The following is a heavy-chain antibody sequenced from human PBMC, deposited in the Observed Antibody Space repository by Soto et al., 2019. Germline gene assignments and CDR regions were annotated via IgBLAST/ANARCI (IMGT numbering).Heavy chain of an antibody. CDR2: IYYSGST. J-gene: IGHJ4*02. CDR1: GGSVSSGSYY. CDR3: ARATPSVDY. V-gene: IGHV4-61*01. Sequence: QVQLQESGPGLVKPSETLSLTCTVSGGSVSSGSYYWSWIRQPPEKGLEWIGNIYYSGSTNYAPSLKSRVTISVDRAKNQFSLNVTSVTAADTAVYYCARATPSVDYWGQGTLVTVSS.